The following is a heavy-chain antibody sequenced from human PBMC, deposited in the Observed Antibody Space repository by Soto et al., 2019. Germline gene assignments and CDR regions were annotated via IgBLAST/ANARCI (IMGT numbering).Heavy chain of an antibody. V-gene: IGHV4-34*01. CDR2: INHSGST. CDR3: ARKVAYAWDY. J-gene: IGHJ4*02. Sequence: KTSETLSLTCAVYGGSFSGYYWSWIRQSPGKGLEWIGEINHSGSTNDNPSLKSRVTISVDTSKNHFSLKLRSVTAADTAVYYCARKVAYAWDYWGQGTLVTVSS. CDR1: GGSFSGYY. D-gene: IGHD2-8*02.